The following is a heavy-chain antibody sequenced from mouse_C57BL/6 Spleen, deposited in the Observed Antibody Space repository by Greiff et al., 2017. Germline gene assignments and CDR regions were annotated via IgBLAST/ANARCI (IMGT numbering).Heavy chain of an antibody. CDR2: IYPGSGNT. J-gene: IGHJ2*01. CDR3: ARKDYYGTSDFDY. Sequence: VQLQESGAELVRPGASVKLSCKASGYTFTDYYINWVKQRPGQGLEWIARIYPGSGNTYYNEKFKGKATLTAEKSSSTAYMQLSSLTSEDSAVYFCARKDYYGTSDFDYWGQGTTLTVSS. D-gene: IGHD1-1*01. V-gene: IGHV1-76*01. CDR1: GYTFTDYY.